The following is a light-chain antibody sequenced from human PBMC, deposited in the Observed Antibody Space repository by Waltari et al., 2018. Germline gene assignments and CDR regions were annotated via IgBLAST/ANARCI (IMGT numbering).Light chain of an antibody. V-gene: IGLV1-40*01. CDR1: GPNTGAGFD. CDR3: QSYDTSLSVV. Sequence: QSVLTQAPSMSGAPGQRVTISCTGSGPNTGAGFDVHWYPQLPRAAPKLLIYGSTSRPLGVPDRFFGSTSGTSASLVIIGLQPEDEAVYYCQSYDTSLSVVFGGGTKLTVL. CDR2: GST. J-gene: IGLJ3*02.